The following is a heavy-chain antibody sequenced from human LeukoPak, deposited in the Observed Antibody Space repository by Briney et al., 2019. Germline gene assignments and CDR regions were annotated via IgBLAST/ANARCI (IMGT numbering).Heavy chain of an antibody. D-gene: IGHD2-2*01. CDR3: ARAASQVPAAQNWFDP. CDR1: GYSISSGYY. CDR2: IYHSGST. V-gene: IGHV4-38-2*02. Sequence: SETLSLTCTVSGYSISSGYYWGWIRQPPGKGLEWIGSIYHSGSTYYNPSLKSRVTISVDTSKNQFSLKLSSVTAADTAVYYRARAASQVPAAQNWFDPWGQGTLVTVSS. J-gene: IGHJ5*02.